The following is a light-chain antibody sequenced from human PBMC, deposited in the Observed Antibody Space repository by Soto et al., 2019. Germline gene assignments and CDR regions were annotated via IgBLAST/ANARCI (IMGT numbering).Light chain of an antibody. V-gene: IGLV1-40*01. Sequence: QSVLTQPPSMSGAPGQRVTISCSGSGSNIGANYDVHWYQQFPGAAPKVLIYANTHRPSGVPDRFSGSKSGTSAFLAITGLQGEDEAVYYCQSFDNSLSASIFGGGTKLTVL. CDR2: ANT. CDR1: GSNIGANYD. J-gene: IGLJ2*01. CDR3: QSFDNSLSASI.